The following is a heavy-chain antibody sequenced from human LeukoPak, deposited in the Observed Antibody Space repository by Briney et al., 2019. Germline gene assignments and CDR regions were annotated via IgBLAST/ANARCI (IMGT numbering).Heavy chain of an antibody. CDR2: ISSNGGST. CDR1: GFTFSNAW. Sequence: GGSLRLSCAASGFTFSNAWMSWVRQAPGKGLEYVSAISSNGGSTYYANSVKGRFTISRDNSKNTLYLQMNSLRAEDTAVYYCAKDKDNWNDMDVWGKGTTVTISS. D-gene: IGHD1-1*01. CDR3: AKDKDNWNDMDV. J-gene: IGHJ6*03. V-gene: IGHV3-64*01.